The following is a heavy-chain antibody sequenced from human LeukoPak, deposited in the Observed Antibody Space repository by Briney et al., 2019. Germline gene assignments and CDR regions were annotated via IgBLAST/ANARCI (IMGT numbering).Heavy chain of an antibody. V-gene: IGHV4-59*01. CDR2: IYYSGST. D-gene: IGHD4-17*01. Sequence: KPSETLSLTCTVSGGSISRYYWSWIRQPPGKGLEWIGYIYYSGSTNYNLSLKSRVTISVHTSKNQFSLKLSSVTAADTAVYYCTRGPGDYKQETYCYYYGMDVWGQGTTVTVSS. J-gene: IGHJ6*02. CDR3: TRGPGDYKQETYCYYYGMDV. CDR1: GGSISRYY.